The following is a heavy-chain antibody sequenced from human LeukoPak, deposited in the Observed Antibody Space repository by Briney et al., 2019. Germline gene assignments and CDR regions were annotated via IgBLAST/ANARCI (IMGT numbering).Heavy chain of an antibody. CDR2: IYTSGST. D-gene: IGHD6-19*01. CDR3: AGGYSSGWYGDY. J-gene: IGHJ4*02. V-gene: IGHV4-4*07. Sequence: PSETLSLTCTVSGGSISSYYWSWIRQPAGKGLEWIGHIYTSGSTNYNPSLKSRVTMSVDTSKNQFSLKLGCVTAADTAVCYCAGGYSSGWYGDYWGQGTLVTVSS. CDR1: GGSISSYY.